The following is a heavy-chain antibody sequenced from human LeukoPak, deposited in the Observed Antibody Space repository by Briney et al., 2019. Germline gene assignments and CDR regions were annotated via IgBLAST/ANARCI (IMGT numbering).Heavy chain of an antibody. Sequence: PSETLSLTCTVSGGSISTYYWSWIRQPPGKGLEWIGYIYYSGSTSYNPSLKSRVTISVDTSKNQFSLKLSSVTAADTAVYYCARHGGSAATYFDYWGQGTLVTVSS. D-gene: IGHD6-25*01. V-gene: IGHV4-59*08. CDR2: IYYSGST. CDR3: ARHGGSAATYFDY. J-gene: IGHJ4*02. CDR1: GGSISTYY.